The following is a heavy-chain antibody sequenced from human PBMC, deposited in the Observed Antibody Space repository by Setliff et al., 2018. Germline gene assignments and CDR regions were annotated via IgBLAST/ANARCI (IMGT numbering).Heavy chain of an antibody. D-gene: IGHD5-18*01. CDR3: AREGVDTRSSTDYRYYMDV. J-gene: IGHJ6*03. V-gene: IGHV1-69*05. CDR1: GGTFSRYA. CDR2: TIPIFGTT. Sequence: SVKVSCKASGGTFSRYAISWVRQAPGQGLEWMGGTIPIFGTTDYAQKFQGRVTIITDESTSTAYMELSSLTSADTAVYYCAREGVDTRSSTDYRYYMDVWGKGTTVTVSS.